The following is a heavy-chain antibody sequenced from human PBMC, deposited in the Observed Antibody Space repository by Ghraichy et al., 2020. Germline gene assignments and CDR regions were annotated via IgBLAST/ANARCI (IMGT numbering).Heavy chain of an antibody. CDR2: IRYDGSNK. D-gene: IGHD4-11*01. Sequence: GGSLRLSCAASGFTFSSYGMHWVRQAPGKGLEWVAFIRYDGSNKYYADSVKGRFTISRDSSKNTLYLQMNSLRAEDTAVYYCAESTSPRWYFDLWGRGTLVTVSS. CDR1: GFTFSSYG. V-gene: IGHV3-30*02. J-gene: IGHJ2*01. CDR3: AESTSPRWYFDL.